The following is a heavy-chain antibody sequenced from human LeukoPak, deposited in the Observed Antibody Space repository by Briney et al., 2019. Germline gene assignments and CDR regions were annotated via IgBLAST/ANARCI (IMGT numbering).Heavy chain of an antibody. D-gene: IGHD3-9*01. CDR3: ASVQRRKTNILTGYYPYYFDY. Sequence: SETLSLTCTVSGGSMSSSNYYWGWIRQPPGKGLEWIGTIYYSGSTYYNPSLKSRVTISLDTSKNQFSLKLSSVTAADTAVYYCASVQRRKTNILTGYYPYYFDYWGQGTLVTVSS. J-gene: IGHJ4*02. V-gene: IGHV4-39*07. CDR2: IYYSGST. CDR1: GGSMSSSNYY.